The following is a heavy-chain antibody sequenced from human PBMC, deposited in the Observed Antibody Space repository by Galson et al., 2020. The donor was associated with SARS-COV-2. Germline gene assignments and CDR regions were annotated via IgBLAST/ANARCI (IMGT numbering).Heavy chain of an antibody. D-gene: IGHD3-16*02. J-gene: IGHJ4*02. V-gene: IGHV3-21*01. Sequence: GGSLRLSCTASGFTFSTYSMKWVRQAPGKGLEWVSSISSTGTHIYYADSVKGRFTISRDNSENSLYLQMNSLRAEDTAVYYCTRELSVEFGGVLGYWGQGTLVTVSS. CDR3: TRELSVEFGGVLGY. CDR2: ISSTGTHI. CDR1: GFTFSTYS.